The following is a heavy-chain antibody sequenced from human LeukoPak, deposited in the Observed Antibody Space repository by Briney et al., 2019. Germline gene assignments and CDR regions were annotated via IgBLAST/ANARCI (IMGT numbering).Heavy chain of an antibody. D-gene: IGHD2-15*01. V-gene: IGHV4-59*01. CDR1: GGSISNYY. Sequence: SQTLSLTCTVSGGSISNYYWSWIRQPPGKGLEWIGYIYYSGSTNYNPSLKSRVAISVDTSKNQFSLKLSSVTAADTAVYYCARAYCGGGSCYSKYFDYWGQGTLVTVSS. CDR2: IYYSGST. J-gene: IGHJ4*02. CDR3: ARAYCGGGSCYSKYFDY.